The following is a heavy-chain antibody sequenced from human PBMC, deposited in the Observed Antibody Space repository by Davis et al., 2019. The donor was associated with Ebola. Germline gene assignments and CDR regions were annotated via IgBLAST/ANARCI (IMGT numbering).Heavy chain of an antibody. CDR3: ARELELTNYYYGMDV. CDR2: MSASGGSS. Sequence: GGSLRLSCAASGFTFSSYAMSWVRQAPGQGLEWVSTMSASGGSSYYADSLKGRFTISRDNAKNSLYLQMNSLRDEDTAVYYCARELELTNYYYGMDVWGKGTTVTVSS. D-gene: IGHD1-26*01. CDR1: GFTFSSYA. J-gene: IGHJ6*04. V-gene: IGHV3-23*01.